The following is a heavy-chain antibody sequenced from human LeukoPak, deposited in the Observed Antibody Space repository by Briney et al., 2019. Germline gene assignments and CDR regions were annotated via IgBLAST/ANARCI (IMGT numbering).Heavy chain of an antibody. CDR3: ARERLGGSYYRPVEY. Sequence: PSGTLSLTCTVSGGSITNGGYYWSWIRQPAGKGLEWIGRIYTTGSTSYNPSLKSRVTISLDTSKNQFSLKLSSVSAEDTALYYCARERLGGSYYRPVEYWGQGTLVTVSS. D-gene: IGHD1-26*01. J-gene: IGHJ4*02. CDR1: GGSITNGGYY. V-gene: IGHV4-61*02. CDR2: IYTTGST.